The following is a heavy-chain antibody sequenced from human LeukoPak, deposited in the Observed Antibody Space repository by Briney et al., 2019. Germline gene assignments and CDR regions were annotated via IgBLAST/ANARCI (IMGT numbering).Heavy chain of an antibody. V-gene: IGHV3-21*01. J-gene: IGHJ3*02. CDR2: ISSSSSYI. D-gene: IGHD7-27*01. CDR3: ARLGVLSGDDAFDI. CDR1: GFTFSSYS. Sequence: PGGSLRLSCAASGFTFSSYSMNWVRQAPGKGLEWVSSISSSSSYIYYADSVKGRFTISRDNAKNSLYLQMNSLRAEDTAVYYCARLGVLSGDDAFDIWGQGTMVTVSS.